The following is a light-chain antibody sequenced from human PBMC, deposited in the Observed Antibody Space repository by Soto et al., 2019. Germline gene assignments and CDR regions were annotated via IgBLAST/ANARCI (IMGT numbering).Light chain of an antibody. V-gene: IGLV2-8*01. CDR2: EVY. CDR1: SSDVGGYNY. CDR3: SSYVGTNIYF. Sequence: LTQPPSASGSPGQSVTISCTGTSSDVGGYNYVSWYQHHPGKAPKLIIYEVYKRPSGVPDRFSGSKSGNTAALTVSGLQAEDEADYYGSSYVGTNIYFFGTGTKVTVL. J-gene: IGLJ1*01.